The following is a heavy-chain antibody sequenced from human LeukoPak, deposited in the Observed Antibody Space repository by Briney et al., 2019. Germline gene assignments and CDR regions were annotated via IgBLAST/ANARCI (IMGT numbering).Heavy chain of an antibody. J-gene: IGHJ4*02. V-gene: IGHV4-31*03. D-gene: IGHD1-26*01. CDR2: TSCGGGA. Sequence: PSETLSLTCTVSGASVSRGGYYWSCLRQHPGKGLEWIRFTSCGGGAYYNPSLMSRITMSVDPSQNRFSLKMRDVTAADTAVYFCATAEWENFYFDSWGQGALVAVTS. CDR3: ATAEWENFYFDS. CDR1: GASVSRGGYY.